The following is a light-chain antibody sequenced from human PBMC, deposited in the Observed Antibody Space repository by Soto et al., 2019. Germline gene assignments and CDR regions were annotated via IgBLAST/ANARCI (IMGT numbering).Light chain of an antibody. V-gene: IGLV2-8*01. J-gene: IGLJ1*01. CDR3: SSYAGSNNRYV. CDR2: EVS. Sequence: QSVLTQPPSASGSPGQSVTISCTGTSSDVGGYNYVSWYQQHPGKAPKLMIYEVSKRPSGVPDRFSGSKSGNTASLTVSGLQAEDEADYYCSSYAGSNNRYVFGTGTKVNRP. CDR1: SSDVGGYNY.